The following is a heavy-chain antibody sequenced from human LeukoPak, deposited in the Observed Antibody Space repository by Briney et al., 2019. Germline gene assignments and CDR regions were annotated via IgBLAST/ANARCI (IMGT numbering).Heavy chain of an antibody. J-gene: IGHJ4*02. Sequence: SETLSLTCTVSGGSISSGGYYWSWIRQHPGKGLEWIGYIYYSGSTYYNPSLKSRVTISVDTSKNQFSLKLSSVTAADTAVYYWARGGSGSLFDACGQGPLVIVSS. D-gene: IGHD3-10*01. V-gene: IGHV4-31*03. CDR2: IYYSGST. CDR3: ARGGSGSLFDA. CDR1: GGSISSGGYY.